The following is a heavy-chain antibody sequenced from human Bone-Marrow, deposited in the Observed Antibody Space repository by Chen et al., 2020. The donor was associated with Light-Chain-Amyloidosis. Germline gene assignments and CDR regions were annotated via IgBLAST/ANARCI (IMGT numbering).Heavy chain of an antibody. V-gene: IGHV3-48*02. CDR2: ITTSANTI. J-gene: IGHJ4*02. D-gene: IGHD3-16*01. Sequence: EVQLVQSGGGLVQPGGSLRLSCAVSGFTFSTSTMNGVRQAPGKGLEWFAVITTSANTIYYADSVTGRSTISRESARNSLYLEMTSLRDEDTAIYYCARRGGGQLLRQYFDSWGQGTLVTVSS. CDR3: ARRGGGQLLRQYFDS. CDR1: GFTFSTST.